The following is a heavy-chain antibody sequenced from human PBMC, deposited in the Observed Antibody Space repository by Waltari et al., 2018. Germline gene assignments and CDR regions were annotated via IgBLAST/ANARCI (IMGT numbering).Heavy chain of an antibody. CDR1: GGSISGFY. CDR3: ARGGGGDWEWFDP. CDR2: IYYTGST. J-gene: IGHJ5*02. D-gene: IGHD2-21*02. Sequence: QVQLQESGPSLLKPSETLSLICTVSGGSISGFYWSCVRQPPGKGLDWIGYIYYTGSTNFNPSLKSRVTMSVDTSKNQFSLKLSSVTAADTAFYYCARGGGGDWEWFDPWGQGTLVTVSS. V-gene: IGHV4-59*01.